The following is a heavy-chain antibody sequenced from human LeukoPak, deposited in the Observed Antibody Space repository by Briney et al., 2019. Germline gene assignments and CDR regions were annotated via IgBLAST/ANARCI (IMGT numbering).Heavy chain of an antibody. CDR3: VKGIEAPGLWYLLH. Sequence: GGSLRLTCSASGFTFSGVAMHWVRQAPGKGLEYVSTITSGGNTYYADSVKGRFTISRDNSKNSLYLQMSSLRAEDTALYYCVKGIEAPGLWYLLHTGPRTPVTVSS. CDR1: GFTFSGVA. D-gene: IGHD6-13*01. V-gene: IGHV3-64D*09. J-gene: IGHJ1*01. CDR2: ITSGGNT.